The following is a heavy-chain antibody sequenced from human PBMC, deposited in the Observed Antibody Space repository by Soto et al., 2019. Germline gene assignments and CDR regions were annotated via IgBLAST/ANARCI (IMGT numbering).Heavy chain of an antibody. CDR3: ARAPEVVVAATVSNWFDP. CDR2: IYYSGST. V-gene: IGHV4-39*01. J-gene: IGHJ5*02. D-gene: IGHD2-15*01. Sequence: ETLSLTCTVSGGSISSSSYYWGWIRQPPGKGLEWIGSIYYSGSTYYNPSLKSRVTISVDTSKNQFSLKLSSVTAADTAVYYCARAPEVVVAATVSNWFDPWGQGTLVTVSS. CDR1: GGSISSSSYY.